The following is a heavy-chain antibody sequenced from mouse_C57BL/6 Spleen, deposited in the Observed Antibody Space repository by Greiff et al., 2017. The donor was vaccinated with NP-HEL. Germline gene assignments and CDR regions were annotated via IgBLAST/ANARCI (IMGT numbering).Heavy chain of an antibody. CDR2: IDPSDSYT. Sequence: QVHVKQPGAELVMPGASVKLSCKASGYTFTSYWMHWVKQRPGQGLEWIGEIDPSDSYTNYNQKFKGKSTLTVDKSSSTAYMQLSSLTSEDSAVYYCARGGGRDAMDYWGQGTSVTVSS. CDR1: GYTFTSYW. V-gene: IGHV1-69*01. CDR3: ARGGGRDAMDY. J-gene: IGHJ4*01.